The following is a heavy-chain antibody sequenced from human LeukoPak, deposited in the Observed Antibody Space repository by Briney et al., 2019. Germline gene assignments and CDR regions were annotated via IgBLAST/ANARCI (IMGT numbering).Heavy chain of an antibody. D-gene: IGHD6-19*01. CDR3: AKTFIAVANPIDY. CDR1: GFTFSSDA. J-gene: IGHJ4*02. CDR2: ISGGGTST. V-gene: IGHV3-23*01. Sequence: PGGSLRLSCAASGFTFSSDAMSWVRQAPGKGLEWGSVISGGGTSTYYADSVKGRFTSSKDNSRNTLYLQMHSLIAEDTAVYYCAKTFIAVANPIDYWGQGTLVTVSS.